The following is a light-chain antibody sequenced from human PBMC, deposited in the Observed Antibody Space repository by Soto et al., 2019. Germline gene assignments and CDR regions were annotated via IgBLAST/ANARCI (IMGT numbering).Light chain of an antibody. Sequence: IQLTQSPSSLSASVGARVPITCRASQGISSYLAWYQQKPGKAPKLLIYAASTLQSGVPSRFSGSGSGTDFTLTINSLQPEDFATYYCQQSYTMPITFGQGTRLEIK. CDR2: AAS. J-gene: IGKJ5*01. CDR1: QGISSY. V-gene: IGKV1-39*01. CDR3: QQSYTMPIT.